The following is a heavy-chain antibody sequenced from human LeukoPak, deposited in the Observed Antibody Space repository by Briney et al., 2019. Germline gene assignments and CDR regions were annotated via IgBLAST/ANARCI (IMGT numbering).Heavy chain of an antibody. Sequence: SETLSLTCTVSGGSISSYYWSWIRQPPGKGLEWIGYIYTSGSTNYNPSLKNRVTISVDTSKNQFSLKLSSVTAADTAVYYCARHGGMATTFDYWGQGTLVTVSS. J-gene: IGHJ4*02. V-gene: IGHV4-4*09. CDR1: GGSISSYY. CDR3: ARHGGMATTFDY. D-gene: IGHD5-24*01. CDR2: IYTSGST.